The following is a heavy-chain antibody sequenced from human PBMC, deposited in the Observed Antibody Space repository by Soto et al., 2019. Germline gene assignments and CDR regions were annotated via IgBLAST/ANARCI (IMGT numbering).Heavy chain of an antibody. CDR2: INPSGGST. CDR1: GYTFTSYY. Sequence: AAAKLSFKASGYTFTSYYMHWVRQAPGQVLDCMGIINPSGGSTSYAQKFQGRVTMTRDTSTSTVYMGLSSLRSEDTAVYYCARGSYVYYCYCGLDGWGRATTVTV. V-gene: IGHV1-46*01. J-gene: IGHJ6*02. CDR3: ARGSYVYYCYCGLDG. D-gene: IGHD5-18*01.